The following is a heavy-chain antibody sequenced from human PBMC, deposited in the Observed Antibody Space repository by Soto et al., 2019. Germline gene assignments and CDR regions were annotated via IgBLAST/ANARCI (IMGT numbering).Heavy chain of an antibody. CDR1: GGSISSGDYY. V-gene: IGHV4-30-4*01. J-gene: IGHJ4*02. CDR3: ARGGENYYYDSSGYIDY. CDR2: IYYSGST. D-gene: IGHD3-22*01. Sequence: QVQLQESGPGLVQPSQTLSLTCTVSGGSISSGDYYWSWIRQPPGKGLEWIGYIYYSGSTYYNPSLNSRVTISVDSSKNQFSLKLSSVTAADTAVYYCARGGENYYYDSSGYIDYWGQGTLVTVSS.